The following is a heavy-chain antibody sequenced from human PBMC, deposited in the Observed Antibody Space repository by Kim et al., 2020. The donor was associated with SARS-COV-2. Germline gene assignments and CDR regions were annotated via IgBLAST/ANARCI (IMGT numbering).Heavy chain of an antibody. J-gene: IGHJ5*02. D-gene: IGHD3-10*01. CDR3: ARPMVRGVIVHWFDP. V-gene: IGHV3-30*01. Sequence: DSVKGRFTISRDNSKNTLYLQRNSLRAEDTAVYYCARPMVRGVIVHWFDPWGQGTLVTVSS.